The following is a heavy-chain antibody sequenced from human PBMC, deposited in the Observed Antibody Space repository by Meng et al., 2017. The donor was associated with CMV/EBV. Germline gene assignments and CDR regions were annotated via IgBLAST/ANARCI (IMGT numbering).Heavy chain of an antibody. D-gene: IGHD1-1*01. CDR2: IYYSGST. Sequence: GSLRLSCTVSGGSVSSSSYYWSWIRQPPGKGLEWIGYIYYSGSTNYNPSLKSRVTISVDTSKNQFSLKLSSVTAADTAVYYCARGVRTTGTYYFDYWGQGTLVTVSS. CDR3: ARGVRTTGTYYFDY. V-gene: IGHV4-61*01. CDR1: GGSVSSSSYY. J-gene: IGHJ4*02.